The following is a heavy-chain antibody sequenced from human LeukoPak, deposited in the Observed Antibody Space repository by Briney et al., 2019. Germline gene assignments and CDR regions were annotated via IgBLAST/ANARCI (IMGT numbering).Heavy chain of an antibody. CDR1: GFTFSSYA. V-gene: IGHV3-30-3*01. J-gene: IGHJ6*02. CDR2: ISYDGSNK. Sequence: GRSLRLSCAASGFTFSSYAMHWVRQAPGTGLGRVAVISYDGSNKYYADSVKGRFTISRDNSKNTLYLQMNSLRAEDTAVYYRAREKSGYYYGMDVWGQGTTVTVSS. D-gene: IGHD3-10*01. CDR3: AREKSGYYYGMDV.